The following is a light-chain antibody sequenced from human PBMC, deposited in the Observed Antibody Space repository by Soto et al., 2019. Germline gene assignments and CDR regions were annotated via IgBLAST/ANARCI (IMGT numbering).Light chain of an antibody. V-gene: IGKV3-15*01. CDR2: GAS. Sequence: IVMTQSPVTLSMSPGDRATLSCRASQNVATNVAWYQQNPGQAPRLLIYGASIRATGVPARFSGSGSGTEFTLTLGSRQSEDFAVVYCHQATSGLRTFGRGTRVEV. J-gene: IGKJ1*01. CDR1: QNVATN. CDR3: HQATSGLRT.